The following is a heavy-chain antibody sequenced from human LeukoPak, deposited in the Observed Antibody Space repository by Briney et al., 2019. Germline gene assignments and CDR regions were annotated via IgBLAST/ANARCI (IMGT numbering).Heavy chain of an antibody. D-gene: IGHD6-6*01. V-gene: IGHV3-74*01. CDR1: GFTFSSYW. Sequence: QPGRSLRLSCAASGFTFSSYWMHWVRHAPGKGLVWVSRINSDGSSTSYADSVKGRFTISRDNAMNTLYLQMNSLRAEDTAVYYCARGFGGSSSLGYWGQGTLVTVSS. CDR2: INSDGSST. CDR3: ARGFGGSSSLGY. J-gene: IGHJ4*02.